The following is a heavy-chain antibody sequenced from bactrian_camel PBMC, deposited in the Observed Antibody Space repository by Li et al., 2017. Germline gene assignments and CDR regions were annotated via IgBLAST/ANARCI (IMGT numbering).Heavy chain of an antibody. J-gene: IGHJ4*01. CDR2: VESDGST. Sequence: HVQLVESGGGSVQVGGSLTLSCVASGDTIGRYCMGWFRQIPDREREGVASVESDGSTSYADSVKGRFTVSRDHAKNTLYLQMAMLKPDDTAMYYCAAHPAIDLSWWLLLHGNTYNWARGPRSPSP. CDR1: GDTIGRYC. D-gene: IGHD2*01. V-gene: IGHV3S55*01.